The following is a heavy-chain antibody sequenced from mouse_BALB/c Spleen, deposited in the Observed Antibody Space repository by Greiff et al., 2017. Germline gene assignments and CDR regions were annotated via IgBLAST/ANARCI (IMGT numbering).Heavy chain of an antibody. CDR3: AREGEVYYAMDY. V-gene: IGHV3-2*02. Sequence: VQLKESGPGLVKPSQSLSLTCTVTGYSITSDYAWNWIRQFPGNKLEWMGYISYSGSTSYNPSLKSRISITRDTSKNQFFLQLNSVTTEDTATYYCAREGEVYYAMDYWGQGTSVTVSS. CDR2: ISYSGST. J-gene: IGHJ4*01. CDR1: GYSITSDYA.